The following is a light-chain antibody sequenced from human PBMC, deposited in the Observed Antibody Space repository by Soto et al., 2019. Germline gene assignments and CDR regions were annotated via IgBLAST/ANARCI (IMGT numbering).Light chain of an antibody. CDR1: SSNIGSNT. Sequence: VLTQPPSASGTPGQRVTISCSGSSSNIGSNTVNWYQQLPGTAPKLLIYSNNQRPSGVPDRFSGSKSGTSASLAISGLQSEDEADYYCAAWDDSLNGYYVFGTGTKVTVL. J-gene: IGLJ1*01. V-gene: IGLV1-44*01. CDR2: SNN. CDR3: AAWDDSLNGYYV.